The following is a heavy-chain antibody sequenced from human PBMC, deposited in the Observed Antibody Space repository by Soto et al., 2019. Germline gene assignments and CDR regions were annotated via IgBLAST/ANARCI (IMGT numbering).Heavy chain of an antibody. D-gene: IGHD4-4*01. J-gene: IGHJ6*02. Sequence: GGSLRLSCAASGFTFSSYAMHWVRQAPGKGLEWVAVISYDGSNKYYADSVKGRFTISRDNSKNTLYPQMNSLRAEDTAVYYCAIVTVTHYYYYGMDVWGQATTVTVSS. CDR3: AIVTVTHYYYYGMDV. CDR2: ISYDGSNK. V-gene: IGHV3-30-3*01. CDR1: GFTFSSYA.